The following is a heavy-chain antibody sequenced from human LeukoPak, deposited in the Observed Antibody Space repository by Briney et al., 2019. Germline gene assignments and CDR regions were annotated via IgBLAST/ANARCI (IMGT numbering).Heavy chain of an antibody. CDR1: GFTFSSYS. D-gene: IGHD3-10*01. CDR3: PRDVGSSNYFDY. J-gene: IGHJ4*02. Sequence: PGGSLRLSCAASGFTFSSYSMYWVRQAPGKGLEWVAVISYDGSNKYYADSVKGRFPISRDNSKNTLFLQMNSLRAEDTAVYYCPRDVGSSNYFDYWGQGTLVTVSA. CDR2: ISYDGSNK. V-gene: IGHV3-30*04.